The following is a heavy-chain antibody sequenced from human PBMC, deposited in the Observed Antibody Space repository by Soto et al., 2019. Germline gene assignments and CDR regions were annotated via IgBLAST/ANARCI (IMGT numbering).Heavy chain of an antibody. V-gene: IGHV3-30*18. CDR1: GFTFSSYG. CDR3: AKVRGYSGYDLGY. Sequence: QVQLVESGGGVVQPGRSLRLSCAASGFTFSSYGMHWVRQAPGKGLEWVAVISYDGSNKYYADSVKGRFTISRDKSKNTLYLQMNSLTAEDTAVYYCAKVRGYSGYDLGYWGQGTLVTVSS. J-gene: IGHJ4*02. CDR2: ISYDGSNK. D-gene: IGHD5-12*01.